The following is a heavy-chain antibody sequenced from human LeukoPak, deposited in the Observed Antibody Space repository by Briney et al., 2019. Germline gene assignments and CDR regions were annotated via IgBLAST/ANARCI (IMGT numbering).Heavy chain of an antibody. D-gene: IGHD3-3*01. V-gene: IGHV1-2*04. Sequence: GASVKVSCTASGYTLTGYYMHWVRQAPGQGLEWMGWINPNSGGTNYAQKFQGWVTMTRDTSISTAYMELSRLRSDDTAVYYCARVPIFGVVNYFDYWGQGTLVTVSS. CDR2: INPNSGGT. CDR1: GYTLTGYY. CDR3: ARVPIFGVVNYFDY. J-gene: IGHJ4*02.